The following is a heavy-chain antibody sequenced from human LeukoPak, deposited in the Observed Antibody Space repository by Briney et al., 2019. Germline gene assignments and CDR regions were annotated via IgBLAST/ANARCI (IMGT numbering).Heavy chain of an antibody. Sequence: PSETLSLTRIVSGDSISTDYWSWIRQSPGKGLEWIGYINYSGSSEYNPSLKSRITISVDRSKNEISLKMRSVTAADTAVYYCARLDCISDTCYNYWALGALVTVSS. CDR1: GDSISTDY. CDR2: INYSGSS. CDR3: ARLDCISDTCYNY. V-gene: IGHV4-59*08. J-gene: IGHJ4*02. D-gene: IGHD2-21*01.